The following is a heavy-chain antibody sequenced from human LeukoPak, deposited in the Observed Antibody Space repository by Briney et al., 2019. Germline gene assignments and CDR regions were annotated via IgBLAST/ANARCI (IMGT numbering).Heavy chain of an antibody. D-gene: IGHD6-19*01. Sequence: GGSLRLSCAASGFTFSSYAMSWVRQAPGKGLEWVSAISGSGGSTYYADSVKGRFTISRDNSKNTLYLQMNSLRAEDTAVYCCAKARYSSGWASYWYFDLWGRGTLVTVSS. CDR3: AKARYSSGWASYWYFDL. J-gene: IGHJ2*01. CDR1: GFTFSSYA. CDR2: ISGSGGST. V-gene: IGHV3-23*01.